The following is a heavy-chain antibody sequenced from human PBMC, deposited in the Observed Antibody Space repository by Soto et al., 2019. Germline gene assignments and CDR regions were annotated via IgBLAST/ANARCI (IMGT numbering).Heavy chain of an antibody. CDR3: ARDRGYYYDSSGYYRKGDNWFDP. D-gene: IGHD3-22*01. CDR1: GYTFTSYY. J-gene: IGHJ5*02. V-gene: IGHV1-46*04. Sequence: QVQLVQSGAEVKKPGASVKVSCKASGYTFTSYYMHWVRQAPGQGLEWMGIINPSGGSTSYAQKLQGRVTMTRDTSTSTVYMELSSLRSEDTAVYYCARDRGYYYDSSGYYRKGDNWFDPWGQGTLVTVSS. CDR2: INPSGGST.